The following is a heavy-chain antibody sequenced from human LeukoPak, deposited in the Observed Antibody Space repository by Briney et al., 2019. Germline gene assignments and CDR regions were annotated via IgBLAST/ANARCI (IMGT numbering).Heavy chain of an antibody. V-gene: IGHV3-21*01. J-gene: IGHJ4*02. CDR3: AREGGYCYGASCRFFDS. Sequence: GGSLRLSCAASGFTFSSYSMNWVRQAPGKGLEWVSSINTRSYIYSADSVKGRFTISRDNDKTSVYLQMNSLRAKDTAVYYCAREGGYCYGASCRFFDSWGQGTLLTVSS. CDR2: INTRSYI. CDR1: GFTFSSYS. D-gene: IGHD2-15*01.